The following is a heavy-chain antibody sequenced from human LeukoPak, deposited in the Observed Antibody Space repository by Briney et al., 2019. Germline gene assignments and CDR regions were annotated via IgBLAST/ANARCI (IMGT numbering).Heavy chain of an antibody. CDR3: VTLTADVDQHAFDM. CDR1: GFTFSSYW. CDR2: INSDGTST. D-gene: IGHD2-21*02. V-gene: IGHV3-74*01. Sequence: GGSLRLSCTASGFTFSSYWVHSLRQAPGEGLVWVSQINSDGTSTSHADSVKGRFTIARDNAKNTVSLRMNSLRAEDTAVYYCVTLTADVDQHAFDMWGQGTMVTVSS. J-gene: IGHJ3*02.